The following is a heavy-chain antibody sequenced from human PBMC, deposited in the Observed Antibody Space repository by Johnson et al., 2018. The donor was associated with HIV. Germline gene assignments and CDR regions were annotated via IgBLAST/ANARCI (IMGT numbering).Heavy chain of an antibody. CDR2: ISYDGRNK. Sequence: QVQLVESGGGLVQPGGSLKLSCAASGFTFSGSDMHWVRQAPGKGLEWVAVISYDGRNKYYADSVKGRFTISSDNSQHTLYLQMNSLKTEDTAVYYCTKAIVVVPAAIFIGGGDRSPDAFDIWGQGTMVTVSS. D-gene: IGHD2-2*01. V-gene: IGHV3-30*18. CDR3: TKAIVVVPAAIFIGGGDRSPDAFDI. J-gene: IGHJ3*02. CDR1: GFTFSGSD.